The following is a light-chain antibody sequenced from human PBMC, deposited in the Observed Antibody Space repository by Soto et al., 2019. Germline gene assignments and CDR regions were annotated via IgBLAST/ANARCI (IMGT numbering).Light chain of an antibody. CDR1: SSDVGGYNY. CDR2: DVN. Sequence: VLTQPASVSGSPGQSITISCTGTSSDVGGYNYVSWYQQHPGKAPQLMIYDVNNRPSGVSNRFSGSKSGNTASLTISGLQAEDEADYYCSSYTSSSAPFYVFGTGTKVTVL. J-gene: IGLJ1*01. V-gene: IGLV2-14*01. CDR3: SSYTSSSAPFYV.